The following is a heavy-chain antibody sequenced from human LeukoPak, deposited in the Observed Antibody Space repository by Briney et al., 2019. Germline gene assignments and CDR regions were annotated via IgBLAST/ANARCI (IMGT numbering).Heavy chain of an antibody. CDR1: GFTFSDYY. CDR2: ISSSGSTI. J-gene: IGHJ5*02. Sequence: KPGGSLRLSCAASGFTFSDYYMSWIRQAPGKGLEWVSYISSSGSTIYYADSVKGRFTISRDNAKNSLYLQMNSLRAEDTAVYYCARDIAVAEDWFDPWGQGTLVTVSS. D-gene: IGHD6-19*01. CDR3: ARDIAVAEDWFDP. V-gene: IGHV3-11*01.